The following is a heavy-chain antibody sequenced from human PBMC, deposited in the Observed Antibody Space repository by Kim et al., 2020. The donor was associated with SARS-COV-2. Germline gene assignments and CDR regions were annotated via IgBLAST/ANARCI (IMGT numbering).Heavy chain of an antibody. Sequence: SETLSLTCTVSGGSISSSSYYWGWIRQPPGKGLEWIGSIYYSGSTYYNPSLKSRVTISVDTSKNQFSLKLSSVTAADTAVYYCAKAPLNYDFWSAEDLPPTFYGMDVWGQGTTVTVSS. CDR2: IYYSGST. CDR3: AKAPLNYDFWSAEDLPPTFYGMDV. CDR1: GGSISSSSYY. J-gene: IGHJ6*02. V-gene: IGHV4-39*01. D-gene: IGHD3-3*01.